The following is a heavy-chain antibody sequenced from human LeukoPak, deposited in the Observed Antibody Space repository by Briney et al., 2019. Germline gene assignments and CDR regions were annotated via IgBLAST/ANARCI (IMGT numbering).Heavy chain of an antibody. V-gene: IGHV4-61*02. CDR1: GGSIISGSYY. CDR3: ARGGGSILYYYYYMDV. J-gene: IGHJ6*03. Sequence: SETLSLTCTVSGGSIISGSYYWNWIRQPAGKGLEWIGRIHTSESTNYNPSLKSRVTMSADTSKNQFSLKLSSVTAADTAVYYCARGGGSILYYYYYMDVWGKGTTVTVSS. D-gene: IGHD1-26*01. CDR2: IHTSEST.